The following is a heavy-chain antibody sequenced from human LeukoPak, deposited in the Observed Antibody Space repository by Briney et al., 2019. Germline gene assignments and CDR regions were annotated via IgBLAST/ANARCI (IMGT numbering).Heavy chain of an antibody. V-gene: IGHV1-18*01. CDR2: ISDYNGNT. CDR1: GYTFTSYG. D-gene: IGHD5-12*01. J-gene: IGHJ4*02. CDR3: SRGYSGYDLVDY. Sequence: GASVKVSCKASGYTFTSYGISWVRQAPGQGLEWMGWISDYNGNTNYAQKLQGRVTMTTDTSTSTAYMELRMLRSDDTAVYYCSRGYSGYDLVDYWGQGTLVTVSS.